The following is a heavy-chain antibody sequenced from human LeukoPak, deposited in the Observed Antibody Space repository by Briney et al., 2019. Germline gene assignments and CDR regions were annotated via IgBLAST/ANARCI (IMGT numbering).Heavy chain of an antibody. D-gene: IGHD3-22*01. CDR2: IYYSVRI. Sequence: SETLSLICSVFCGPISSSSYYLGWIRQPPGKGLEWIGRIYYSVRIFYNPSLKSRVTISVETSKNQFCLKLSSVTAADTAVYYCARVGATYYDSSGYRPRYYFDYWGQGTLVTVSS. J-gene: IGHJ4*02. CDR3: ARVGATYYDSSGYRPRYYFDY. CDR1: CGPISSSSYY. V-gene: IGHV4-39*07.